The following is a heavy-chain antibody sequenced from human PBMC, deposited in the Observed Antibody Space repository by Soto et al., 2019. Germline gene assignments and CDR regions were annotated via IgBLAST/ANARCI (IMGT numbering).Heavy chain of an antibody. CDR3: ARHYYDILTGYYNNYYYYGMDV. J-gene: IGHJ6*02. CDR1: GYSFTSYW. D-gene: IGHD3-9*01. Sequence: PGESLKISCKGSGYSFTSYWISWVRQMPGKGLEWMGRIDPSDSYTNYSPSFQGHVTISADKSISTAYLQWSSLKASDTAMYYCARHYYDILTGYYNNYYYYGMDVWGQGTTVTVSS. V-gene: IGHV5-10-1*01. CDR2: IDPSDSYT.